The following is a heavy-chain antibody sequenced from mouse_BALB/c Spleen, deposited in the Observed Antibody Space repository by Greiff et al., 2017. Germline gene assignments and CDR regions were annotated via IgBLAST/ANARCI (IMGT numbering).Heavy chain of an antibody. D-gene: IGHD2-3*01. J-gene: IGHJ2*01. CDR2: IDPSDSET. V-gene: IGHV1-69*02. CDR1: GYTFTSYW. Sequence: QVQLKQPGAELVKPGAPVKLSCKASGYTFTSYWMNWVKQRPGRGLEWIGRIDPSDSETHYNQKFKDKATLTVDKSSSTAYIQLSSLTSEDSAVYYCARRDGPFDYWGQGTTLTVSS. CDR3: ARRDGPFDY.